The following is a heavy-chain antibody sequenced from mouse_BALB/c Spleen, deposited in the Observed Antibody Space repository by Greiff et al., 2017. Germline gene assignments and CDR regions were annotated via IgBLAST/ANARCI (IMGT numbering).Heavy chain of an antibody. Sequence: EVQLQESGGGLVQPGGSLKLSCAASGFTFSSYTMSWVRQTPEKRLEWVAYISNGGGSTYYPDTVKGRFTISRDNAKNTLYLQMSSLKSEDTAMYYCARQTVVAYYAMDYWGQGTSVTVSS. CDR2: ISNGGGST. J-gene: IGHJ4*01. CDR3: ARQTVVAYYAMDY. CDR1: GFTFSSYT. V-gene: IGHV5-12-2*01. D-gene: IGHD1-1*01.